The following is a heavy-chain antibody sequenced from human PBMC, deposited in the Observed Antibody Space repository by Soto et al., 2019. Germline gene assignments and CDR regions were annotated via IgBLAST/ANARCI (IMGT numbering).Heavy chain of an antibody. CDR2: IIPIFGTA. Sequence: SVKVSCKASGGTFSSYAISWMRQAPGQGLEWMGGIIPIFGTANYAQKFQGRVTITADKSTSTAYMELSSLRSEDTAVYYCAGEFIDILTGTGGYYYYGMDVWGQGTKVTVYS. V-gene: IGHV1-69*06. D-gene: IGHD3-9*01. CDR1: GGTFSSYA. CDR3: AGEFIDILTGTGGYYYYGMDV. J-gene: IGHJ6*02.